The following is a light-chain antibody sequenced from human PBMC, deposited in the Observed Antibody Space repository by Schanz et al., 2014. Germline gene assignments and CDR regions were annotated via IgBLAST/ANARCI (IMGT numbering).Light chain of an antibody. CDR3: SSYTSSSTLVV. CDR1: SSDVGNYNF. V-gene: IGLV2-14*01. CDR2: EVS. J-gene: IGLJ2*01. Sequence: QSALTQPPSASGSPGQSVTISCTGTSSDVGNYNFVSWYQHHPGKAPKLMIYEVSKRPSGVSNRFSGSKSGNTASLTISGLQAEDEADYYCSSYTSSSTLVVFGGGTKLTVL.